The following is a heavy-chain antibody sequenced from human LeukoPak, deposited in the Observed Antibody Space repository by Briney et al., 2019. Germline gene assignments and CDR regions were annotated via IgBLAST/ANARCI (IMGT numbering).Heavy chain of an antibody. CDR2: IYYSGST. CDR1: GGSISSSSYY. CDR3: ARVGPTWAYFDY. J-gene: IGHJ4*02. Sequence: KASETLSLTCTVSGGSISSSSYYWGWIRQPPGKGLEWIGSIYYSGSTYYNPSLKSRVTISVDTSKNQFSLKLSSVTAADTAVYYCARVGPTWAYFDYWGQGTLVTVSS. V-gene: IGHV4-39*07. D-gene: IGHD1-26*01.